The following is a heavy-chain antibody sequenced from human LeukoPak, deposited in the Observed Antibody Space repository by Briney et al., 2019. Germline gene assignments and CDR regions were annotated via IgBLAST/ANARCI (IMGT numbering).Heavy chain of an antibody. CDR1: GFTFSSYG. CDR3: AGGFDY. Sequence: GRSLRLSCAASGFTFSSYGMHWVRQAPGKGLEGGAVISYDGSNKYYADSVKGRFTISRDNSQTTLYLQMNSLRAEDTAVYYCAGGFDYWGQGTLVTVSS. CDR2: ISYDGSNK. V-gene: IGHV3-30-3*01. J-gene: IGHJ4*02.